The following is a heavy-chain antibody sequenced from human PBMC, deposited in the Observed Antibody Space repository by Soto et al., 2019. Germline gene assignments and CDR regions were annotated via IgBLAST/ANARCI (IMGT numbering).Heavy chain of an antibody. CDR2: IYYSGST. Sequence: SETLSLTCTVSGGSISSYYWSWIRQPPWKGLEWIGYIYYSGSTNYNPSLKSRVTISVDTSKNQFSLKLSSVTAADTAVYYCAMTYSSSWYLALSIDYWGKGTLVTVST. CDR1: GGSISSYY. J-gene: IGHJ4*02. V-gene: IGHV4-59*08. CDR3: AMTYSSSWYLALSIDY. D-gene: IGHD6-13*01.